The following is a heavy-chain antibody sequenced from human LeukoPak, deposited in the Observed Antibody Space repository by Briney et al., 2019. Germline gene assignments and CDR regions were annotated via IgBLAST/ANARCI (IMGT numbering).Heavy chain of an antibody. D-gene: IGHD6-6*01. CDR1: GFTFSSYG. Sequence: QTGGSLRLSCAASGFTFSSYGMHWVRQAPGKGLEWVAVIWYDGSNKYYADSVEGRFTISRDNSKNTLYLQMNSLRAEDTAVYYCAREGFTMAARWVGNAFDIWGQGTMVTVSS. J-gene: IGHJ3*02. CDR2: IWYDGSNK. V-gene: IGHV3-33*01. CDR3: AREGFTMAARWVGNAFDI.